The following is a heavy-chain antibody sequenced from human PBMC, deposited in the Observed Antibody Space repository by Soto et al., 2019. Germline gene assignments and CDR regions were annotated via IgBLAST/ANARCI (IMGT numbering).Heavy chain of an antibody. J-gene: IGHJ6*02. Sequence: GSSVKVSCKASGYTFTGYYMHWVRQAPGQGLEWMGWINPNSGGTNYAQKFQGRVTMTRDTSISTAYMELSRLRSDDTAVSYCAREDGSAFGMDVWGQGSTVTVSS. CDR2: INPNSGGT. CDR3: AREDGSAFGMDV. CDR1: GYTFTGYY. V-gene: IGHV1-2*02.